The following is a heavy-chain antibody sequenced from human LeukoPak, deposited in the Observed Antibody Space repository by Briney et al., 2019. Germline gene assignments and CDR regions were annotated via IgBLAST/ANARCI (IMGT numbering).Heavy chain of an antibody. CDR1: GFIFSSYG. CDR2: IRFDGSDK. V-gene: IGHV3-30*02. CDR3: ARVFFGEFPLDC. D-gene: IGHD3-10*01. Sequence: PGGSLRLSCAASGFIFSSYGMHWVRQAPGKRLEWVAFIRFDGSDKYYGDSVKGRFTISRDNSKNTLYLQMNSLRAEDTAVYYCARVFFGEFPLDCWGQGNLVTVSS. J-gene: IGHJ4*02.